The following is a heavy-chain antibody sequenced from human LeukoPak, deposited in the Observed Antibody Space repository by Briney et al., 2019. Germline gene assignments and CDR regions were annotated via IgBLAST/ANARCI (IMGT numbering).Heavy chain of an antibody. D-gene: IGHD3-22*01. Sequence: PGGSLILSCAASGFTFSSYSMNWVRQAPGEGLEWVSSISSSSSYIYYADSVKGRFTISRDNAKNSLYLQMNSLRAEDTAVYYCARGSDYYDSSGYYFDYWGQGTLVTVSS. CDR3: ARGSDYYDSSGYYFDY. V-gene: IGHV3-21*01. J-gene: IGHJ4*02. CDR1: GFTFSSYS. CDR2: ISSSSSYI.